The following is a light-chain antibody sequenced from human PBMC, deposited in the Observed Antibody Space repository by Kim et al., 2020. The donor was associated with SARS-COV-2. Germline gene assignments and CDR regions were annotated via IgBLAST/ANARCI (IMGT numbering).Light chain of an antibody. Sequence: EIVMTQSPATLSVSPGERATLSCRASQSVSSNLVWYQQKPGQAPRLLIYGASTRATGIPARFSGSGSGTEFTLTISSLQSEDFAVYYCQQYNNWPQKFGQGTKVEIK. CDR2: GAS. J-gene: IGKJ1*01. V-gene: IGKV3-15*01. CDR3: QQYNNWPQK. CDR1: QSVSSN.